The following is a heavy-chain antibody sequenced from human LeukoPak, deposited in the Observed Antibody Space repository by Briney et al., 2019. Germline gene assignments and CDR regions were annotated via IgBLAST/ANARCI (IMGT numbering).Heavy chain of an antibody. CDR1: GGSLSSCSYY. CDR3: ARSPPNRGYDY. D-gene: IGHD7-27*01. CDR2: IYYSGST. V-gene: IGHV4-61*01. J-gene: IGHJ4*02. Sequence: SETLSLTCTFSGGSLSSCSYYWSWIPQPPGKGLEWIGYIYYSGSTNYNPSLKSRVTISLDTSKNQFSLKLSSVTAADTGVYYCARSPPNRGYDYWGPGTLVTVSS.